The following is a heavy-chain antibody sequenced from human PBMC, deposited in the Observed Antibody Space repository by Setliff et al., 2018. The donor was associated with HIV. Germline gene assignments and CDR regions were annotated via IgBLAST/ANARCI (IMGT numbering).Heavy chain of an antibody. CDR2: IYTSGST. Sequence: SETLSLTCTVSGGSISSGSYYWSWIRQPAGKGLEWIGHIYTSGSTNYNPSLKSRVTISVDTSKNQFSLKLSSVTAADTAVYYCASRWGSYYDTNGHPFDYWGQGTLVTVSS. D-gene: IGHD3-22*01. CDR1: GGSISSGSYY. CDR3: ASRWGSYYDTNGHPFDY. J-gene: IGHJ4*02. V-gene: IGHV4-61*09.